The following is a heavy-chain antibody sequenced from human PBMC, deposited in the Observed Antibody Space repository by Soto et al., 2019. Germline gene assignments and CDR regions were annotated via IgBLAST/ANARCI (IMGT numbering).Heavy chain of an antibody. V-gene: IGHV4-61*01. D-gene: IGHD1-26*01. Sequence: PSETLSLTCTVSGCSVTSRSYYWSWIRQPPGKGLEWIGFISTSGSTNDNPSLKSRVTISLDTSKNQFSLKLSSVTAADTAVYYCATIGIVGATSVDYWGRGTLVTVSS. CDR3: ATIGIVGATSVDY. CDR1: GCSVTSRSYY. J-gene: IGHJ4*02. CDR2: ISTSGST.